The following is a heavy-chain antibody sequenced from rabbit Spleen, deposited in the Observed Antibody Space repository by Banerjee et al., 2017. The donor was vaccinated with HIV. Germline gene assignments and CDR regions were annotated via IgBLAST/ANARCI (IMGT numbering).Heavy chain of an antibody. CDR2: VDVGSSGFT. J-gene: IGHJ3*01. CDR3: ARDVADNSILTRLDL. Sequence: VESGGDLVKPGASLTLTCTASGVSFNFNTYMCWVRQAPGKGLEWIGCVDVGSSGFTYFANWSKGRFTISNTSSTTVTLLMTSLTAADTAAYFCARDVADNSILTRLDLWGQGTLVTVS. CDR1: GVSFNFNTY. V-gene: IGHV1S40*01. D-gene: IGHD1-1*01.